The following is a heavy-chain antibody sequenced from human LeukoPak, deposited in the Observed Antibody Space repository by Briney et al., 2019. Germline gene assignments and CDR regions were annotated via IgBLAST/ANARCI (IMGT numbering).Heavy chain of an antibody. J-gene: IGHJ4*02. Sequence: PSETLSLTCTVSGGSISSYYWSWIRQPPGKGLEWIGYIYYSGSTNYNPSLKSRVTISVDTSKNQFSLKLSSVTAADTAVYYCARGGREQWLVYFDYWGQGTLVTVPS. CDR2: IYYSGST. CDR3: ARGGREQWLVYFDY. D-gene: IGHD6-19*01. CDR1: GGSISSYY. V-gene: IGHV4-59*08.